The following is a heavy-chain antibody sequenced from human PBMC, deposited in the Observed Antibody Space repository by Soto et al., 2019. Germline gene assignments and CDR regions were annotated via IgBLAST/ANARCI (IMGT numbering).Heavy chain of an antibody. CDR3: ARCLLGVGDPFDI. V-gene: IGHV3-11*01. CDR2: ISDSGSVT. D-gene: IGHD2-15*01. Sequence: QVQLVDSGGGLVKPGGSLRLSCAASGFTFSNYYMTWIRQAPGKGLEWIPYISDSGSVTYYADSVQGRFSISRDNAKNSLFLEMNDLRVDDTAVYYCARCLLGVGDPFDIWGQGTMVTVSS. CDR1: GFTFSNYY. J-gene: IGHJ3*02.